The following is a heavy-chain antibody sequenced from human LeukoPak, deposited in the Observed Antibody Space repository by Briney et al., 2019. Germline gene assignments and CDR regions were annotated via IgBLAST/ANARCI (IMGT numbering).Heavy chain of an antibody. CDR2: ISGSGGST. D-gene: IGHD3-22*01. CDR3: AKGATYYYDSSGYHPVLDY. J-gene: IGHJ4*02. V-gene: IGHV3-23*01. Sequence: GGSLRLSCAASGFTFSSYGMSWVRQAPGKGLEWVSPISGSGGSTYYADSVKGRFTISRDNSKNTLYPQMNSLRAEDTAVYYCAKGATYYYDSSGYHPVLDYWGQGTLVTVSS. CDR1: GFTFSSYG.